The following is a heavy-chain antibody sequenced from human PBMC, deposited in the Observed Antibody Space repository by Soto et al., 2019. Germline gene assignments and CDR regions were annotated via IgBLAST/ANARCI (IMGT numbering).Heavy chain of an antibody. D-gene: IGHD6-19*01. Sequence: GASLKISCKASGYSFSSYWVTWVRQMPGKGLEWMGRIDPSDSYTNYNPPFQGHVTISVDKSISTAYLQWSSLKASDTAMYYCARRAVAGATYYYYGMDVWGQGTTVTVSS. CDR1: GYSFSSYW. CDR2: IDPSDSYT. V-gene: IGHV5-10-1*01. J-gene: IGHJ6*02. CDR3: ARRAVAGATYYYYGMDV.